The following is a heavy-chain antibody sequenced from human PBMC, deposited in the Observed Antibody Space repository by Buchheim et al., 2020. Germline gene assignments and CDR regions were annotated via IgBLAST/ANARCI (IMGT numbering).Heavy chain of an antibody. J-gene: IGHJ4*02. CDR2: IRGKGNNYAT. CDR1: GFAFSAAA. V-gene: IGHV3-73*02. D-gene: IGHD6-6*01. CDR3: TGSSSGY. Sequence: EVQLVESGEGLVQPGESLKLSCVGSGFAFSAAAMHWVRQASGKGLEWVGHIRGKGNNYATAYSASVKGRFTISRDDSENTAYLQMNSLKIEDTAVYYCTGSSSGYWGRGTL.